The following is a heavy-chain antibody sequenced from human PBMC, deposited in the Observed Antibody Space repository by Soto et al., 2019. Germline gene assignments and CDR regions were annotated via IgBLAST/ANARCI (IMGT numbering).Heavy chain of an antibody. CDR2: SFYRWST. CDR1: GGSISSRSHY. J-gene: IGHJ4*02. D-gene: IGHD3-3*01. V-gene: IGHV4-39*01. CDR3: AKADGFVVVTPFFEY. Sequence: QLQLQESGPGLVKPSETLSLTCTVSGGSISSRSHYWGWIRQSPGKHLEWIGSSFYRWSTHYNPSLKTRVTISVDTSKNQVSLKLYSVTAADTAVYYCAKADGFVVVTPFFEYWGQGILVTVSS.